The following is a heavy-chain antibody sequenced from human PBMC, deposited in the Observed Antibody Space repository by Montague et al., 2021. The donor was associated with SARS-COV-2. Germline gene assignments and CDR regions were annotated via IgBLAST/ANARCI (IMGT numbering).Heavy chain of an antibody. D-gene: IGHD1-26*01. CDR1: GFTFSSYS. Sequence: SLRLSCPASGFTFSSYSMNWVRQAPGKGLEWVSSISSSSSYIYYADSVKGRFTISRDNAKNSLYLQMNSLRAEDTAVYYCARPSLRWELPDAFDIWGQGTMVTVSS. J-gene: IGHJ3*02. CDR3: ARPSLRWELPDAFDI. V-gene: IGHV3-21*01. CDR2: ISSSSSYI.